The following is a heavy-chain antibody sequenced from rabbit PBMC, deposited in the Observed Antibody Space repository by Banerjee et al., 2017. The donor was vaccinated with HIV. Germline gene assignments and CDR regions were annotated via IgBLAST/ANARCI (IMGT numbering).Heavy chain of an antibody. CDR3: ARRNSDGRDYGTLHL. CDR2: IYADSSCST. D-gene: IGHD2-1*01. CDR1: GFSFSSYYY. J-gene: IGHJ4*01. V-gene: IGHV1S40*01. Sequence: QSLEESGGDLVKPGASLTLTCTASGFSFSSYYYMCWVRQAPVKGLELIACIYADSSCSTYYASWAKGRFPISKTSSPTVTLQMTSLTAADTATDFCARRNSDGRDYGTLHLWGPGTLVSVS.